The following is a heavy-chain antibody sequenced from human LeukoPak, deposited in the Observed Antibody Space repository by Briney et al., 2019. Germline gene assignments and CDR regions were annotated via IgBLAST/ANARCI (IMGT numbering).Heavy chain of an antibody. V-gene: IGHV3-30*18. D-gene: IGHD3-10*01. Sequence: GGSLRLSCAASGFTFSSYGMHWVRQAPGKGLEWVAVISYDGSNKHYADSVKGRFTISRDNSKNTLYLQMNSLRAEDTAVYYCAKGGFGEFPPYYFDYWGQGTLVTVSS. CDR3: AKGGFGEFPPYYFDY. CDR1: GFTFSSYG. J-gene: IGHJ4*02. CDR2: ISYDGSNK.